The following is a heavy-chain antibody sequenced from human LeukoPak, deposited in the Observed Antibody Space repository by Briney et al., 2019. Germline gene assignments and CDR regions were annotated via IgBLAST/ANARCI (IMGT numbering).Heavy chain of an antibody. CDR2: ITSSSSTI. CDR3: ARGESYYYYGMDV. J-gene: IGHJ6*02. Sequence: GGSLRLSCAASRFTFSTYSMNWVRQAPGKGLEWVSYITSSSSTIYYADSVKGRFTISRDNAKNSLYLQMNSLRAEDTAVYYCARGESYYYYGMDVWGQGTTVTVSS. CDR1: RFTFSTYS. V-gene: IGHV3-48*01. D-gene: IGHD1-26*01.